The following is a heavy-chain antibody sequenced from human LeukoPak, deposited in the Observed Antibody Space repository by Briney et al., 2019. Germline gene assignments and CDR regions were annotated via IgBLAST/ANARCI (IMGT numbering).Heavy chain of an antibody. D-gene: IGHD2-15*01. V-gene: IGHV4-34*01. CDR3: ARGPVVVAATPYYYYGMDV. CDR1: GGSFSGYY. CDR2: INQSGST. Sequence: SETLSLTCAVYGGSFSGYYWSWIRQPPGKGLEWIGEINQSGSTNYNPSLKSRVTISVDTSKNQFSLKLSSVTAADTAVYYCARGPVVVAATPYYYYGMDVWGQGTTVSVSS. J-gene: IGHJ6*02.